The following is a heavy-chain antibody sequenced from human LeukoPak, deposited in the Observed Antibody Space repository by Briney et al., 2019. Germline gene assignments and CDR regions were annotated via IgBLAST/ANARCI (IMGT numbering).Heavy chain of an antibody. Sequence: GGSLRLSCAASGFIFGSYSMNWVRQAPGEGLEWVSSIGSRSTYIYYADSVKGRFTISRDNAKNSLYLQMNSLRAEDTAVYFCARDDTAPSLFDYWGQGTLVTVSS. CDR1: GFIFGSYS. V-gene: IGHV3-21*01. CDR3: ARDDTAPSLFDY. D-gene: IGHD5-18*01. CDR2: IGSRSTYI. J-gene: IGHJ4*02.